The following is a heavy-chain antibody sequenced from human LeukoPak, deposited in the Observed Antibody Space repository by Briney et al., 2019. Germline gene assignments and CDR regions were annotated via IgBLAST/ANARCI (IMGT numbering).Heavy chain of an antibody. J-gene: IGHJ5*02. CDR3: ARRRSFGCSSTSCRNSYNWFDP. Sequence: SETLSLTCTVSGGSISSYYWSWIRQPPGKGLEWIGEINHSGSTNYNPSLKSRVTISVDTSKNQFSLKLSSVTAADTAVYYCARRRSFGCSSTSCRNSYNWFDPWGQGTLVTVSS. D-gene: IGHD2-2*01. CDR1: GGSISSYY. CDR2: INHSGST. V-gene: IGHV4-34*01.